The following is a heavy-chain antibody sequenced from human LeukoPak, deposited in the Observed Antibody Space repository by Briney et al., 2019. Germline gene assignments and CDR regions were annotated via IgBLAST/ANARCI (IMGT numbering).Heavy chain of an antibody. CDR1: GFTFSSYW. Sequence: GGSLRLSFAASGFTFSSYWMSWVRQAPGKGLEWVANIKQDGSEKYYVDSVKGRFTISRDNAKNTLYLQMDSLRAEDTAVYYCARDGRPAIFGVVDYMDVWGKGTTVTVSS. CDR3: ARDGRPAIFGVVDYMDV. D-gene: IGHD3-3*01. J-gene: IGHJ6*03. V-gene: IGHV3-7*01. CDR2: IKQDGSEK.